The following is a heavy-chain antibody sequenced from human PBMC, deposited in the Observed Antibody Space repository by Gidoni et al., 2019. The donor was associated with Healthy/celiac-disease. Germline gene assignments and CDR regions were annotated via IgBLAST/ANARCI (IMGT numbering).Heavy chain of an antibody. Sequence: QVQLQQWGAGLLKPSETLSLTCAVYGGAFSGYYWSWIRQPPGKGLEWIGEINHSGSTNYNPSLKSRVTISVDTSKNQFSLKLSSVTAADTAVYYCASGWGYYYYGMDVWGQGTTVTVSS. CDR3: ASGWGYYYYGMDV. CDR2: INHSGST. CDR1: GGAFSGYY. J-gene: IGHJ6*02. D-gene: IGHD1-26*01. V-gene: IGHV4-34*01.